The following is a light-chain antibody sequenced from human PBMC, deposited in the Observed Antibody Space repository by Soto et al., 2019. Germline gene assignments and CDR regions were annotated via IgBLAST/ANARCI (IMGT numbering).Light chain of an antibody. Sequence: IQMTQSPATLSASVGDRVTITCRASQSIEDLFAWYQQKPGIAPKLLVYRASTLESGVPSRFSGSGSGTEFTLTINSLQPDDFATYFCQQYRSYSTFGQGTKVEI. V-gene: IGKV1-5*03. CDR3: QQYRSYST. CDR2: RAS. CDR1: QSIEDL. J-gene: IGKJ1*01.